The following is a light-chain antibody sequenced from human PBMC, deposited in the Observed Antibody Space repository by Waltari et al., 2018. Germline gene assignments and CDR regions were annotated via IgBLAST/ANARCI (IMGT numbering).Light chain of an antibody. CDR3: TSYTSTNTVV. Sequence: QSALTLPASVSGSPGQSITIFCTGTSSDVGGYNFVSWYQQPPGKAPKLMIYDATKCPSGVSKRFSGSKSGNTASLTISVLQAEYEADYYCTSYTSTNTVVFGGGTKVTVL. CDR2: DAT. J-gene: IGLJ2*01. CDR1: SSDVGGYNF. V-gene: IGLV2-14*01.